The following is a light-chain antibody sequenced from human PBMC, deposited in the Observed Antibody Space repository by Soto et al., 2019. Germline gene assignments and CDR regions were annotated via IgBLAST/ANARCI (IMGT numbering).Light chain of an antibody. CDR3: QQYYKWPQT. V-gene: IGKV3-15*01. J-gene: IGKJ1*01. CDR1: QSVSNN. Sequence: EIVLTQSPGTLSLSPGERATLSCRASQSVSNNYLAWYQQKPGQAPRLLIYGASTRATGIPARFSGSGSGTDFTLTISSLQSEDFAFYYCQQYYKWPQTFGQGTKVDIK. CDR2: GAS.